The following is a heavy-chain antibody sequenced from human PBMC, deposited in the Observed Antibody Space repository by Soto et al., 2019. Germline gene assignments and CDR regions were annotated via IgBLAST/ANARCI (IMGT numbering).Heavy chain of an antibody. CDR3: ATDLIAKYGMDV. CDR2: IYTDDNI. D-gene: IGHD2-21*01. J-gene: IGHJ6*02. CDR1: GFTVSGNY. Sequence: EVQLVESGGGLVQPWGSLRLSCAASGFTVSGNYVTWVRQAPGKGLEWISVIYTDDNIYYADSVTGRFTISRDNSKNTLHPQLNRLRVEDTGVYSCATDLIAKYGMDVWGQGTRVSFAS. V-gene: IGHV3-53*01.